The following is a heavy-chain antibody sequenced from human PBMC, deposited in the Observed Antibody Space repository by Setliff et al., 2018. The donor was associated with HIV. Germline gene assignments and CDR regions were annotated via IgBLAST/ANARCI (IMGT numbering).Heavy chain of an antibody. V-gene: IGHV3-33*05. D-gene: IGHD4-17*01. CDR2: ISYDGSNK. CDR1: GFTLREVS. J-gene: IGHJ4*02. CDR3: ARDTGPYGGRFDY. Sequence: SCKVSGFTLREVSMHWVRQAPGKGLECVAVISYDGSNKYYADSVKGRFTISRDNSKNTLYLQMNSLRAEDTAVYYCARDTGPYGGRFDYWGQGTLVTV.